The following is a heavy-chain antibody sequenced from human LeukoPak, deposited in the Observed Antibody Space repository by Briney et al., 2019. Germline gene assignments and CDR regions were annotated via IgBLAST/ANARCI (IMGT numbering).Heavy chain of an antibody. D-gene: IGHD6-13*01. CDR3: ARVSFSCSDYFDY. Sequence: SVKVSCKASGGTFSSYAISWVRQAPGQGLEWMGGIIPIFGTANYAQKFQGRVTITADESTSTAYMELSRLRSDDTAVYYCARVSFSCSDYFDYWGQGTLVTISS. J-gene: IGHJ4*02. V-gene: IGHV1-69*13. CDR1: GGTFSSYA. CDR2: IIPIFGTA.